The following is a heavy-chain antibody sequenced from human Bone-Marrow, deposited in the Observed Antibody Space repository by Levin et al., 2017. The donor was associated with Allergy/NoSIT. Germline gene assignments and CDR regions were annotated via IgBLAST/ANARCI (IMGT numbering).Heavy chain of an antibody. CDR3: ARLGTPVTTTGYFDL. CDR1: AGSVGSGSYY. CDR2: IYYSGST. D-gene: IGHD4-17*01. J-gene: IGHJ2*01. Sequence: SQTLSLPCAVSPSAGSVGSGSYYWGWIRQSPGKGLEWIGTIYYSGSTYANPTLKSRVTIYIDTSKSQFSLNLSSVTAADTAAYYCARLGTPVTTTGYFDLWGRGTFVSVSS. V-gene: IGHV4-39*01.